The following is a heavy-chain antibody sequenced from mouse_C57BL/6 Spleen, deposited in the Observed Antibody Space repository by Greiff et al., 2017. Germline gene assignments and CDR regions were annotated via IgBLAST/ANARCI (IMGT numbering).Heavy chain of an antibody. D-gene: IGHD2-4*01. CDR2: IRSKSNNYAT. J-gene: IGHJ1*03. Sequence: EVKLEESGGGLVQPKGSLKLSCAASGFSFNTYAMNWVRQAPGQGLEWVARIRSKSNNYATYYADSVKDRFTISRDDSESMLYLQMNNLKTEGTAMYYGEGDYYDYRDWDVDVWGKGTTVTVSS. V-gene: IGHV10-1*01. CDR3: EGDYYDYRDWDVDV. CDR1: GFSFNTYA.